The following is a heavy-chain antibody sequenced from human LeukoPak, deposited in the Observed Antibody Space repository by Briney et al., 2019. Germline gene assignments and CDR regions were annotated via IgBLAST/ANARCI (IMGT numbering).Heavy chain of an antibody. CDR3: ARVSTAMVPMVDY. CDR2: IYYSGST. CDR1: GGSISSSSYY. D-gene: IGHD5-18*01. V-gene: IGHV4-39*01. Sequence: SETLSLTCTVSGGSISSSSYYWGWIRQPPGKGLEWIGSIYYSGSTYYNPSLKSRVTISVDTSKNQFSLKLSSVTAADTAVYYCARVSTAMVPMVDYWGQGTLVTVSS. J-gene: IGHJ4*02.